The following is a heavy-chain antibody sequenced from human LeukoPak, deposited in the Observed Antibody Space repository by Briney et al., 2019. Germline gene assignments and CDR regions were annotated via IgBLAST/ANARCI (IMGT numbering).Heavy chain of an antibody. V-gene: IGHV3-33*01. Sequence: GRSLRLSCAASGFTFSSYGMHWVRQAPGKGLEWVAVIWYDGSNKYYADSVKGRFTISRDNSKNTLYLQMNSLRAEDTAVYFCARDLSVYTSGWFDYWGQGTLVTVPS. CDR1: GFTFSSYG. J-gene: IGHJ4*02. CDR3: ARDLSVYTSGWFDY. D-gene: IGHD6-19*01. CDR2: IWYDGSNK.